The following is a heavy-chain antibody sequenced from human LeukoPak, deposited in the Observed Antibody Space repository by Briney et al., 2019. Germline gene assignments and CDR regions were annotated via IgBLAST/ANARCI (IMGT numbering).Heavy chain of an antibody. D-gene: IGHD3-10*01. CDR3: ATGVRGPPDYYGMDV. J-gene: IGHJ6*02. CDR1: GYTLTELS. V-gene: IGHV1-24*01. Sequence: ASVKVSCKVSGYTLTELSMHWVRQAPGKGLERMGGFDPEDGETIYAQKFQGRVTMTEDTSTDTAYMELSSLKSEDTAVYYCATGVRGPPDYYGMDVWGQGTTVTVSS. CDR2: FDPEDGET.